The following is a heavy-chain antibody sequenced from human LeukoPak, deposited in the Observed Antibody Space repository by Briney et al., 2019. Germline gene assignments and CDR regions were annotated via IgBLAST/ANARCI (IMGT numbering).Heavy chain of an antibody. D-gene: IGHD4-17*01. V-gene: IGHV4-38-2*01. CDR3: ARTPDYGDYMNFDY. CDR1: GYSISSGYY. J-gene: IGHJ4*02. Sequence: PSETLSLTCAVSGYSISSGYYWGWIRQPPGKGLEWIGTIYHSGNTYYNPSLESRVTLSVDTSKNQFSLKLSSVTAADTAVYYCARTPDYGDYMNFDYWGQGTLVTVSS. CDR2: IYHSGNT.